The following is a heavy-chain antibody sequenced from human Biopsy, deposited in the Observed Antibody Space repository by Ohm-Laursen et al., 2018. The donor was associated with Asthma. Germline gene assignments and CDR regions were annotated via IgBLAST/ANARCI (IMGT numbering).Heavy chain of an antibody. CDR2: IITVFGTT. CDR1: GGTFSNFA. Sequence: SVKVSCKAPGGTFSNFAISWVRQAPGQGLEWLGGIITVFGTTNYAQKFQGRVTITADESTSTAYMEVTSLRSEDTAIYYCARCQVGYSSGWSLLLKKIYYPGMDVWGQGTAVTVSS. J-gene: IGHJ6*02. CDR3: ARCQVGYSSGWSLLLKKIYYPGMDV. D-gene: IGHD6-19*01. V-gene: IGHV1-69*13.